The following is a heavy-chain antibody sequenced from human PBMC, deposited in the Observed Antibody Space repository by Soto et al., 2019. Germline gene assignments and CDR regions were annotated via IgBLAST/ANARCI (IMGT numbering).Heavy chain of an antibody. J-gene: IGHJ4*02. D-gene: IGHD5-12*01. CDR1: GGSISSYY. V-gene: IGHV4-59*08. CDR3: ARHSRLSGYAWKYYFDY. Sequence: SETLSLTCTVSGGSISSYYWSWIRQPPGKGLEWIGYIYYSGSTNYNPSLKSRVTISVDTSKNQFSLKLSSVTAADTAVYYCARHSRLSGYAWKYYFDYWGQGTLVTVSS. CDR2: IYYSGST.